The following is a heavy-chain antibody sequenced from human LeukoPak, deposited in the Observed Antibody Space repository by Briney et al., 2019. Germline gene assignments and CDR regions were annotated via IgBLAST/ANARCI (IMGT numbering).Heavy chain of an antibody. Sequence: ASVKVSCKASGYTFTDYFIHWVRQATGQGLEWMGWMNPNRGDTGYAQKFQGRVTITRNTSISTAYMELSSLRSEDTAVYYCARGLWGDFWSGDYYYYYMDVWGKGTTVTVSS. V-gene: IGHV1-8*03. CDR3: ARGLWGDFWSGDYYYYYMDV. J-gene: IGHJ6*03. CDR1: GYTFTDYF. CDR2: MNPNRGDT. D-gene: IGHD3-3*01.